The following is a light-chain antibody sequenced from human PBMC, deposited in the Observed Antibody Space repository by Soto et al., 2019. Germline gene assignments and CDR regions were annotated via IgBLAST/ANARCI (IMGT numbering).Light chain of an antibody. CDR2: TAS. Sequence: IQMTMSLSTLSATVRDGVTITCLASQSISSWLAWYQQKPGKAPKGLIYTASSLHSGVPSRFSGSGSGTDFTLTIRILQPEDFAPYCSLDDDGYRRRFGEGTGVDIK. CDR3: LDDDGYRRR. CDR1: QSISSW. V-gene: IGKV1-5*01. J-gene: IGKJ4*01.